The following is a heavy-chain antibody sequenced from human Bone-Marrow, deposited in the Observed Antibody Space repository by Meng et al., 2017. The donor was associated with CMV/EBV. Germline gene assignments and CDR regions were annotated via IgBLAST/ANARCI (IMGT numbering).Heavy chain of an antibody. CDR3: ARVAYCVGAACSTLNYFDP. CDR1: GYTFTGYF. D-gene: IGHD2-21*01. V-gene: IGHV1-2*02. CDR2: INPNSGGT. J-gene: IGHJ6*02. Sequence: ASVKVSCKASGYTFTGYFMHWIRQAPGQGLEWMGWINPNSGGTKSAQKFQGRVTMTRDTSINTAYMEFHSLRSDDTAVYYCARVAYCVGAACSTLNYFDPWGQGTTVTVSS.